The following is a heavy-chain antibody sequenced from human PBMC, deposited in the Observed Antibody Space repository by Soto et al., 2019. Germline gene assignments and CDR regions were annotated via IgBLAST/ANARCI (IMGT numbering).Heavy chain of an antibody. CDR3: AKEMGFWSIVVVVAVPAGAFDI. J-gene: IGHJ3*02. CDR1: GFTFSSYA. D-gene: IGHD2-15*01. CDR2: ISGGGGST. V-gene: IGHV3-23*01. Sequence: GGSLRLSCAASGFTFSSYAMSWVRQAPGKGLEWVSAISGGGGSTYYADSVKGRFTISRDNSKNTLYLQMNSLRAEDTAVYYCAKEMGFWSIVVVVAVPAGAFDIWGQGTMVTVSS.